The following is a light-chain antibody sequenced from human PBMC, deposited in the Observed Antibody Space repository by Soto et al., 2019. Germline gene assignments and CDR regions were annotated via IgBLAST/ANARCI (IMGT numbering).Light chain of an antibody. Sequence: QSVLTQPASVSGSPGQSITISCTGTSGDIGSYNRVSWYQQHPGKAPKRIIYEVTDRPAGVSNRFSGSKSGNTASLTISGLQAEDEAEYYCSSYTNINTRACVFGTGPKVTVL. J-gene: IGLJ1*01. CDR1: SGDIGSYNR. CDR3: SSYTNINTRACV. CDR2: EVT. V-gene: IGLV2-14*01.